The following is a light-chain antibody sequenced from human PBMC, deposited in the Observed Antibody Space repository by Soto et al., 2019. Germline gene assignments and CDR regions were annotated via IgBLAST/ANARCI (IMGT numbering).Light chain of an antibody. CDR1: QGINTF. Sequence: IGLTLSPAALSASVKDRVTITCRASQGINTFLAWYQQKPGKAPKLLIYAASTLQSGVPSRFSGSGSGTDFTLTISSLQPEDFATYYCQQYKSYSRMFGQGTKVDI. V-gene: IGKV1-9*01. CDR3: QQYKSYSRM. J-gene: IGKJ1*01. CDR2: AAS.